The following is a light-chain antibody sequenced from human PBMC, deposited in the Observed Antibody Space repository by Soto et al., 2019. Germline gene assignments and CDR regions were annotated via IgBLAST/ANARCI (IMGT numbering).Light chain of an antibody. CDR1: QGISSY. V-gene: IGKV1-8*01. CDR2: AAS. Sequence: AIRMTQSPSSLSASTGDRVTITCRASQGISSYLAWYQQKPGKAPKLLIYAASTLQSGVPSRFSGSGSGTDVTLTISCLQSEDFATYYFQQYYSYARTFGQGTKVEIK. J-gene: IGKJ1*01. CDR3: QQYYSYART.